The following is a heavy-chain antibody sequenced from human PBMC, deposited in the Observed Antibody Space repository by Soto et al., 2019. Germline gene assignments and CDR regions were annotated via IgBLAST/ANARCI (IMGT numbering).Heavy chain of an antibody. V-gene: IGHV1-2*02. CDR2: INPNSGGT. CDR1: GYTFTGYY. CDR3: ARAPKLDDAFDI. Sequence: ASVKVSCKASGYTFTGYYMHWVRQAPGQGLEWMGWINPNSGGTNYAQKFQGRVTMTRDTSISTAYMELSRLRSDDTAVYYCARAPKLDDAFDIWGQGTMVTLSS. D-gene: IGHD1-1*01. J-gene: IGHJ3*02.